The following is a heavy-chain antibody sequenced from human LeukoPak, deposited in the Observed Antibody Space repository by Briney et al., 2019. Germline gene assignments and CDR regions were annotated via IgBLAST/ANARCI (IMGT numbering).Heavy chain of an antibody. V-gene: IGHV3-7*01. CDR2: IKQGGSDK. Sequence: GGSLRLSCAASGFTFNSYWMSWVRRAPGKGLEWVANIKQGGSDKYYVDSVKGRFTISRDNSKNSLYLEMNSLRVEDTAVYYCARTGGRNPDYSGQGILVTASS. D-gene: IGHD4-23*01. J-gene: IGHJ4*02. CDR3: ARTGGRNPDY. CDR1: GFTFNSYW.